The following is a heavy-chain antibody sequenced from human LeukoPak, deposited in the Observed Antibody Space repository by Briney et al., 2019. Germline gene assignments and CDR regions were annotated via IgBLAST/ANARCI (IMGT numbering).Heavy chain of an antibody. CDR1: GFAFSSYE. CDR3: ARGLAVAIDY. J-gene: IGHJ4*02. D-gene: IGHD6-19*01. CDR2: ISSSSSYI. V-gene: IGHV3-21*01. Sequence: GGSLRLSCAASGFAFSSYEMNWVRQAPGKGLEWVSSISSSSSYIYYADSVKGRFTISRDNAKNSLYLQMNSLRAEDTAVYYCARGLAVAIDYWGQGTLVTVSS.